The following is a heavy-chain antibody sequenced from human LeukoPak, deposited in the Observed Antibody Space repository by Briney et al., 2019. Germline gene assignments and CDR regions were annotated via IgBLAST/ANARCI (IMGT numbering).Heavy chain of an antibody. Sequence: GGSLRLSCAASGFTFSSYAMHWVRQAPGKGLEYVSAISSNGGSTYYANSVKGRFTISRDNSKNTLYLQMGSLRAEDMAVYYCARDGPGIRLWPYFDYWGQGTLVTVSS. CDR3: ARDGPGIRLWPYFDY. CDR2: ISSNGGST. CDR1: GFTFSSYA. V-gene: IGHV3-64*01. D-gene: IGHD5-18*01. J-gene: IGHJ4*02.